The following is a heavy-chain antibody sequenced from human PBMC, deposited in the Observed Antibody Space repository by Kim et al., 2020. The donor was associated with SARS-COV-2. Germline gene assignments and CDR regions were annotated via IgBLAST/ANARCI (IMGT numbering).Heavy chain of an antibody. J-gene: IGHJ6*02. Sequence: GGSLRLSCAASGFTFSSYAMHWVRQAPGKGLEWVAVISYDGSNKYYADSVKGRFTISRDNSKNTLYLQMNSLRAEDTAVYYCARDADYDFWSGDGPRGPESYYYYGMDVWGQGTTVTVSS. D-gene: IGHD3-3*01. CDR3: ARDADYDFWSGDGPRGPESYYYYGMDV. CDR1: GFTFSSYA. CDR2: ISYDGSNK. V-gene: IGHV3-30-3*01.